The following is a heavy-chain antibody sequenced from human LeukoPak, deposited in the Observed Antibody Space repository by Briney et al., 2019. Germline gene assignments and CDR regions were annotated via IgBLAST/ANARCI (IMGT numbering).Heavy chain of an antibody. Sequence: PETLSLTCTVSGGSVTTSSYYWGWIRQPPGKELEWIGSMSHSGSAFYNPSLKSRVSISVDTSKNQFSLRVTSVTAADTALYYCARRSLREAYNRFDPWGQGTLVTVSS. CDR2: MSHSGSA. J-gene: IGHJ5*02. V-gene: IGHV4-39*01. CDR1: GGSVTTSSYY. CDR3: ARRSLREAYNRFDP. D-gene: IGHD3-10*01.